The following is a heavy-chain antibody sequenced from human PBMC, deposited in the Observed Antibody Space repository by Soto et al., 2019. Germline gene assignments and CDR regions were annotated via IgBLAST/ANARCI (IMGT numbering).Heavy chain of an antibody. CDR1: GFTVSNNY. Sequence: EEQLVESGGDLVQPGGSLRLSCAASGFTVSNNYMSWVRQAPGKGLEWVSLIYSGGSTYYADSVKGRFTISTDSYKNKLYLQLSSRRAEDTAMDYFAAYSHKGYWGQGTLVTVSS. J-gene: IGHJ4*02. V-gene: IGHV3-66*01. CDR2: IYSGGST. CDR3: AAYSHKGY. D-gene: IGHD3-16*01.